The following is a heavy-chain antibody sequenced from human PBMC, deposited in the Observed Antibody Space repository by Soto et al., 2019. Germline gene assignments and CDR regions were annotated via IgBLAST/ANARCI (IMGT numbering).Heavy chain of an antibody. Sequence: QVQLVQSGAEVKKPGASVKVSCKVSGYTLTELSMHWVRQAPGKGLEWTGGFDPEDGETIYAQKFQGRVIMTEDTSTDTAYMELSSLRSEDTAVYYCATSGSWSIAVDCPERGYCDYWGQGTLVTVSS. CDR2: FDPEDGET. D-gene: IGHD6-19*01. V-gene: IGHV1-24*01. J-gene: IGHJ4*02. CDR1: GYTLTELS. CDR3: ATSGSWSIAVDCPERGYCDY.